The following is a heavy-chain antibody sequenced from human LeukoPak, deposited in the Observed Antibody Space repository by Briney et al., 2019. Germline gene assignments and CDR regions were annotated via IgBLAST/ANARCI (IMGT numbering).Heavy chain of an antibody. CDR1: GFTFSKYW. J-gene: IGHJ4*02. Sequence: GGSLRLSCTVSGFTFSKYWMSWLRQAPGKGLEWVANINQGGSETYYIDSVKGRFTISRDNAKNSLYLQMNSLRAEDTAVYYCRSGYDSFDYWGQGTLVTVSS. CDR2: INQGGSET. V-gene: IGHV3-7*01. D-gene: IGHD5-12*01. CDR3: RSGYDSFDY.